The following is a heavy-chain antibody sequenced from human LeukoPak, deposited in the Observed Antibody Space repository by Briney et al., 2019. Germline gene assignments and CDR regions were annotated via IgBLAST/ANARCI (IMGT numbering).Heavy chain of an antibody. V-gene: IGHV4-59*01. Sequence: SETLSLTCTVSGGSISSYYWSWIRQPPGKGLEWIGYIYYSGSTNYNPSLKSRVTISVDTSKNQFTLKLSSVTAADTAVDYCARAPWIQLWFFDYWGQGTLVTVSS. CDR2: IYYSGST. CDR1: GGSISSYY. J-gene: IGHJ4*02. D-gene: IGHD5-18*01. CDR3: ARAPWIQLWFFDY.